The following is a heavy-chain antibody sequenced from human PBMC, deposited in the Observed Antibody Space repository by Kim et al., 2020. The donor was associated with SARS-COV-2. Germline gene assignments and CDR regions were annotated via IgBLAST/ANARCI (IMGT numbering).Heavy chain of an antibody. D-gene: IGHD6-13*01. V-gene: IGHV4-39*01. J-gene: IGHJ4*02. Sequence: SETLSLTCTVSGGSISSSSYYWGWIRQPPGKGLEWIGSIYYSGSTYYNPSLKSRVTISVDTSKNQFSLKLSSVTAADTAVYYCARGVGQQLGFDYWGQGT. CDR2: IYYSGST. CDR3: ARGVGQQLGFDY. CDR1: GGSISSSSYY.